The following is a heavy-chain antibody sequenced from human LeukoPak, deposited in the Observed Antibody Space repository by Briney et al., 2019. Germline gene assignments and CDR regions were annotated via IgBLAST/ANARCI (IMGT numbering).Heavy chain of an antibody. D-gene: IGHD2-21*02. V-gene: IGHV1-2*02. CDR1: GYTFTGYY. CDR2: ISPDSGAT. CDR3: ASITAGSSWFDP. J-gene: IGHJ5*02. Sequence: GASVKVSCKASGYTFTGYYIHWVRQAPGQGLEWMGWISPDSGATNYAQKFQGRVTMTRDTSISTAYVELSRLRSDDTAVYFCASITAGSSWFDPWGQGSLVIVCS.